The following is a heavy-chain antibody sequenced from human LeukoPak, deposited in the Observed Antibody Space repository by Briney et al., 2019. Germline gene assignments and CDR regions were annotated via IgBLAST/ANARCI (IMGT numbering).Heavy chain of an antibody. CDR3: ASIIMITFGGVIAYDY. D-gene: IGHD3-16*02. CDR1: GFTFSSHG. CDR2: ITGSGGNR. V-gene: IGHV3-23*01. J-gene: IGHJ4*02. Sequence: PGETLRLSCAASGFTFSSHGMSWARQAPGKGLEWVSGITGSGGNRYYADSVKGRFTISRDNSKNSLYLQMNSLRAEDTAVYYCASIIMITFGGVIAYDYWGQGTLVTVSS.